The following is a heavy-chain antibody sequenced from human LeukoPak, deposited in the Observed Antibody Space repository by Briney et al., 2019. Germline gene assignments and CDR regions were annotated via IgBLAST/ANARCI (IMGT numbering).Heavy chain of an antibody. D-gene: IGHD3-22*01. CDR2: FDPEDGET. J-gene: IGHJ4*02. V-gene: IGHV1-24*01. CDR1: GYTLTELS. CDR3: ANNRYYYDSSGYYSPGFDY. Sequence: ASVTVSFKVSGYTLTELSMHWVRRAPGKGLEWVGGFDPEDGETIYAQKFQGRVTMTEDTSTDTAYMELSSLRSEDTAVYYCANNRYYYDSSGYYSPGFDYWGQGTLVTVSS.